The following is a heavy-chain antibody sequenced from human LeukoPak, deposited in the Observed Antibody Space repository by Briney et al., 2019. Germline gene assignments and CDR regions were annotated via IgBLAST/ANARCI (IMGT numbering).Heavy chain of an antibody. D-gene: IGHD1-26*01. V-gene: IGHV4-4*07. CDR3: ARGYKWELIRGPAFDI. Sequence: PSETLSLTCTVSGGSISSYYWSWIRQPAGKGLEWIGRIYTSGSTNYNPSLKSRVTMSVDTSKNQFSLKLSSVTAADTAVYYCARGYKWELIRGPAFDIWGQGTMVTVSS. CDR1: GGSISSYY. J-gene: IGHJ3*02. CDR2: IYTSGST.